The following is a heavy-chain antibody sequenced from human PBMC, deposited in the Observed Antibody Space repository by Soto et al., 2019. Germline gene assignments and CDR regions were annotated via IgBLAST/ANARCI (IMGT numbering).Heavy chain of an antibody. J-gene: IGHJ6*02. V-gene: IGHV4-59*01. CDR2: TYYSGST. Sequence: SQTLSLTCTVSGGSTSSYYWSWIRQPPGKGLEWIGYTYYSGSTNYNPSLKSRVTISVDTSKNQFSLKLSSVTAADTAVYYCARGYYDLWSGLTYYYFGMDVLGQGTTVNGFS. CDR1: GGSTSSYY. D-gene: IGHD3-3*01. CDR3: ARGYYDLWSGLTYYYFGMDV.